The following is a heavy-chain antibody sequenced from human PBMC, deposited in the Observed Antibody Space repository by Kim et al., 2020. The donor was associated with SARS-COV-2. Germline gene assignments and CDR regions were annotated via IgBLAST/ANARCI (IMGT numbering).Heavy chain of an antibody. J-gene: IGHJ5*02. CDR1: GGTFSSYA. Sequence: SVKVSCKASGGTFSSYAISWVRQAPGQGLEWMGGIIPIFGTANYAQKFQGRVTITADESTSTAYMELSSLRSEDTAVYYCARDGHFRNYDFWSGREYNWFDPWGQGTLVTVSS. D-gene: IGHD3-3*01. CDR2: IIPIFGTA. CDR3: ARDGHFRNYDFWSGREYNWFDP. V-gene: IGHV1-69*13.